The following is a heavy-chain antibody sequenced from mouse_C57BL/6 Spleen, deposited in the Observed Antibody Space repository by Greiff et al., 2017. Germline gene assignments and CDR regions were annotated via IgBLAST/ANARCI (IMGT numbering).Heavy chain of an antibody. Sequence: EVQLQQSGPVLVKPGASVKMSCKASGYTFTDYYMNWVKQSHGKSLEWIGVINPYNGGTSYNQKFKGKATLTVDKSSSTAYMELNSLTSEDSAVYYCARSGSSLYFDYWGQGTTLTVSS. CDR3: ARSGSSLYFDY. D-gene: IGHD1-1*01. J-gene: IGHJ2*01. CDR2: INPYNGGT. CDR1: GYTFTDYY. V-gene: IGHV1-19*01.